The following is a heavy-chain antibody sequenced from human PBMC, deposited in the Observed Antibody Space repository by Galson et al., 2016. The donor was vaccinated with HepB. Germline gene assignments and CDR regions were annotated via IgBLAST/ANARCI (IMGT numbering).Heavy chain of an antibody. V-gene: IGHV3-30*18. CDR2: TTYDGNK. CDR1: GFPFTSYA. D-gene: IGHD1-14*01. Sequence: SLRLSCAASGFPFTSYALHWVRQAPGKGLEWVAVTTYDGNKDYGDSVKGRFSISREYSKSTLYLQMNSLRAEDTAVYYCAKGRLRNLGFYYGMDVWGQGTTVTVAS. J-gene: IGHJ6*02. CDR3: AKGRLRNLGFYYGMDV.